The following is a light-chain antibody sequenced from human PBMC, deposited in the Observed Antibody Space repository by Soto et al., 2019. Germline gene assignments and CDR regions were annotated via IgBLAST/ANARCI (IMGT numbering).Light chain of an antibody. V-gene: IGLV1-51*02. CDR1: SSNIGNNY. CDR3: GTWDSSLSAGWV. Sequence: QSVLTQPTSVSAAPGQKVTISCSGSSSNIGNNYVSWYQQLPGTAPKLLIYENNKRPSGIPDRFSGSKSGTSATLGITGLQTGDEADYYCGTWDSSLSAGWVFGTGTKVTVL. CDR2: ENN. J-gene: IGLJ1*01.